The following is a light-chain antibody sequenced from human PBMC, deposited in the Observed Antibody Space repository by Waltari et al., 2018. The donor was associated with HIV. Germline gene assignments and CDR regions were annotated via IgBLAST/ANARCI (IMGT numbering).Light chain of an antibody. CDR2: SNN. CDR3: ETLDDNLNGPV. V-gene: IGLV1-44*01. J-gene: IGLJ2*01. CDR1: SSNIGNNA. Sequence: QSVLTQPPSASGTPGQRVTISCSGSSSNIGNNAVSWYQQFPGTAPKLLIYSNNQRPSGVPDRFSGSKSGTSASLAISELQSEDEANYYCETLDDNLNGPVFGGGTKLTVL.